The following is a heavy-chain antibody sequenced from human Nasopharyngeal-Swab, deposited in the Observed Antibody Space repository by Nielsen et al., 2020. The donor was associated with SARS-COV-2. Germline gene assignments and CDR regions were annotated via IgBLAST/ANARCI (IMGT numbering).Heavy chain of an antibody. J-gene: IGHJ6*03. CDR2: ISSSSSTI. D-gene: IGHD3-3*01. V-gene: IGHV3-48*01. Sequence: VRQAPGKGLEWVSYISSSSSTIYYADSVKGRFTISRDNAKNSLYLQMNSLRAEDTAVYYCASRQNVLRFLEWSSYYYYYYMDVWAKGPRSPSP. CDR3: ASRQNVLRFLEWSSYYYYYYMDV.